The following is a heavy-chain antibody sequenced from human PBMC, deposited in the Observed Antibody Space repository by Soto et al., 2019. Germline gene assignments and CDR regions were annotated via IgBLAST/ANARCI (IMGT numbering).Heavy chain of an antibody. CDR1: GFTFGDYA. CDR3: AKVRYYGSGENWFDP. CDR2: IYSGGST. Sequence: GGSLRLSCTGSGFTFGDYAMSWVRQAPGKGLEWVSVIYSGGSTYYADSVKGRFTISRDNSKNTLYLQMNSLRAEDTAVYYCAKVRYYGSGENWFDPWGQGTLVTVSS. D-gene: IGHD3-10*01. V-gene: IGHV3-23*03. J-gene: IGHJ5*02.